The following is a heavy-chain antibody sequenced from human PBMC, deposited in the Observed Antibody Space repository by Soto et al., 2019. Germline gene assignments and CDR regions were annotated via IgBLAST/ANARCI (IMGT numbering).Heavy chain of an antibody. CDR2: IIPILGIA. D-gene: IGHD3-16*02. V-gene: IGHV1-69*02. Sequence: QVQLVQSGAEVKKPGSSVKVSCKASGGTFSSYTISWVRQAPGQGLEWMGRIIPILGIANYAQKFQGRVTITADKSTSTAYMCLIILRSDESAVCCFGGFRLSYGMYVGGQGTTVTVSS. CDR1: GGTFSSYT. J-gene: IGHJ6*02. CDR3: GGFRLSYGMYV.